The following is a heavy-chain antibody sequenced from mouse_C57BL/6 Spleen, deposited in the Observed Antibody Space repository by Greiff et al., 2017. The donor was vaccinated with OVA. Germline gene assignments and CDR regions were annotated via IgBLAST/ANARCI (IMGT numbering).Heavy chain of an antibody. J-gene: IGHJ3*01. CDR1: GYTFTDYY. Sequence: VQLQQSGAELVRPGASVKLSCKASGYTFTDYYINWVKQRPGQGLEWIARIYPGSGNTYYNEKFKGKATLTAEKSSSTAYMQLSSLTSEDSAVYFCARDDYDRFAYWGQGTLVTVSA. D-gene: IGHD2-4*01. CDR3: ARDDYDRFAY. V-gene: IGHV1-76*01. CDR2: IYPGSGNT.